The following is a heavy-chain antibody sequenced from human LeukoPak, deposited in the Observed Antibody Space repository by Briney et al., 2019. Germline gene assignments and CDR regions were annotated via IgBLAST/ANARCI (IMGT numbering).Heavy chain of an antibody. CDR1: GFTFDDYA. V-gene: IGHV3-9*01. Sequence: GGSLRLSCAASGFTFDDYAMHWVQQAPGKGLEWVSGISWNSGSIGYADSVKGRFTISRDNAKNSLFLQMNSLRAEDTALYYCARDPYGTLAAAGTLGSYMDVWGKGTTVTVSS. CDR3: ARDPYGTLAAAGTLGSYMDV. J-gene: IGHJ6*03. CDR2: ISWNSGSI. D-gene: IGHD6-13*01.